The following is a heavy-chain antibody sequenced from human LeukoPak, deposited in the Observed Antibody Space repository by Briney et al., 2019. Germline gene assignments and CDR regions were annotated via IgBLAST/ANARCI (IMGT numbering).Heavy chain of an antibody. CDR2: IYPNTGAT. CDR1: GYTFTGYY. Sequence: ASVKVSCKASGYTFTGYYMHWVRQAPGQGLEWMGWIYPNTGATKYAQKFQGRVTMNRDTSIRTAYMELSGLRSVDTAVYYCGTLLSNGPFDSWGQGSLVTVSS. J-gene: IGHJ4*02. CDR3: GTLLSNGPFDS. V-gene: IGHV1-2*02.